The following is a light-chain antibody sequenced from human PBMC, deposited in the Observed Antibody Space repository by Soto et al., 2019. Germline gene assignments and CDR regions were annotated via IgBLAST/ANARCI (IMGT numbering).Light chain of an antibody. V-gene: IGKV3-11*01. CDR1: QSVSDN. Sequence: EIVLTQSPATLSLSPGERATLSCRASQSVSDNLAWYQHKPGQAPRLLIYDASNRATGIPARFSGSGSGTDFPLTISSLEPEDIAVYYCQQRSNWPPTWTFGQGTKVEIK. CDR2: DAS. J-gene: IGKJ1*01. CDR3: QQRSNWPPTWT.